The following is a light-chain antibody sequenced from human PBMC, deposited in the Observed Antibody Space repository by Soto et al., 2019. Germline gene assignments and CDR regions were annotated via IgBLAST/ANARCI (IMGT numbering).Light chain of an antibody. Sequence: QSVLTQPPSASGTPGQRVTISCSGSSSNIGSNSVTWYQQLPGTAPKLLIYSNNQRPSGVPARFSGSKSGTSASLAISGLQSEGEADYDCAAWDDSLNGVVFGGGTKLTVL. CDR3: AAWDDSLNGVV. CDR2: SNN. V-gene: IGLV1-44*01. J-gene: IGLJ2*01. CDR1: SSNIGSNS.